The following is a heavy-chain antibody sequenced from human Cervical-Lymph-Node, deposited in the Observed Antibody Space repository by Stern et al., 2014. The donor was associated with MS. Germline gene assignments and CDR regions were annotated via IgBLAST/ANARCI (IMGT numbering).Heavy chain of an antibody. J-gene: IGHJ5*02. V-gene: IGHV3-30*18. Sequence: QVQLVESGGGVVQPGRSLRLSCAASGFTFSLYDMHWVRQAPGKGLEWVAAISYDGANKFYTASVKGRFTISRDSSKSTLYLQLNSLRPEDTAIYYCAKDPRIYDSSVYLDAWGQGTLVTVSS. CDR3: AKDPRIYDSSVYLDA. D-gene: IGHD3-22*01. CDR1: GFTFSLYD. CDR2: ISYDGANK.